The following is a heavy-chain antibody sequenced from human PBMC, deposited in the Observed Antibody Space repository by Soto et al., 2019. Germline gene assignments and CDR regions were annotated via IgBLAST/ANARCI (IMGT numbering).Heavy chain of an antibody. J-gene: IGHJ6*02. CDR2: IKGDGSER. CDR1: GFTFRNYW. D-gene: IGHD2-2*02. CDR3: ARDGCTSASCDIYGMDV. Sequence: ESGGGLVQPGGSLRLSCAASGFTFRNYWMSWVRQAPGKGLEWVANIKGDGSERHYVDSVKGRFTISRDNAKNSLFLQMNRLRVEDTAVYYCARDGCTSASCDIYGMDVWGQGTTVTVSS. V-gene: IGHV3-7*03.